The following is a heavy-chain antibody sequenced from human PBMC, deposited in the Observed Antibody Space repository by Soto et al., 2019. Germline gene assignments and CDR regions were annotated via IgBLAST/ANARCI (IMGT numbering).Heavy chain of an antibody. CDR2: MNPNSGNT. CDR1: GYTFTGYD. D-gene: IGHD1-26*01. CDR3: AGEKVGTTGIDF. Sequence: QAQLVQSGAEVKKPGASVKVSCKASGYTFTGYDINWVRQATGQGLEWMGWMNPNSGNTGYAQNFQGRVTMTRDNSITTAYMELTSLRVVYSAVYYCAGEKVGTTGIDFWGQGNLVTVSS. J-gene: IGHJ4*02. V-gene: IGHV1-8*01.